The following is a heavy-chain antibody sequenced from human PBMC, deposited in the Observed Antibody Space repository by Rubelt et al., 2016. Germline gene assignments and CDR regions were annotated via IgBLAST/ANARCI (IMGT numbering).Heavy chain of an antibody. V-gene: IGHV3-53*04. CDR3: ARGSSGWYGGYYYGMDV. CDR1: GFTVSSNY. D-gene: IGHD6-19*01. J-gene: IGHJ6*02. CDR2: IYSGGST. Sequence: QPGGSLRLSCAASGFTVSSNYMSWVRQAPGKGLEWVSVIYSGGSTYYADSVKGRFTISRHNSKNTLYLQMNSLRAEDTAGYYCARGSSGWYGGYYYGMDVWGQGTTVTVSS.